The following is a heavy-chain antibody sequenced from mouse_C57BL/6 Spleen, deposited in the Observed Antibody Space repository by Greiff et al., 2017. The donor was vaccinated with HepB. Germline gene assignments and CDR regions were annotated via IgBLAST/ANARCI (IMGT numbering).Heavy chain of an antibody. Sequence: EVQLQQSGPELVKPGASVKMSCKASGYTFTDYNMHWVKQSHGKSLEWIGYINPNNGGTSYNQKFKGKATLTVNKSSSTAYMELRSLTSEDSAVYYCARDYYGSEGGYYFDYWGQGTTLTVSS. CDR1: GYTFTDYN. J-gene: IGHJ2*01. V-gene: IGHV1-22*01. CDR3: ARDYYGSEGGYYFDY. CDR2: INPNNGGT. D-gene: IGHD1-1*01.